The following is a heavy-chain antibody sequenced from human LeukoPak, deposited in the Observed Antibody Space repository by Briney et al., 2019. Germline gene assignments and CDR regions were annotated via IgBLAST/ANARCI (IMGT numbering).Heavy chain of an antibody. J-gene: IGHJ4*02. CDR2: IYTGGST. CDR1: GFTVSSSY. V-gene: IGHV3-53*01. Sequence: GSLRLSCAASGFTVSSSYMSWVRQAPGKGLEWVSVIYTGGSTYYADSVKGRFTISRDNSKNTLYLQMNSLRAEDTAVYYCARGPSSNGYWNYWGQGTLVTVSS. CDR3: ARGPSSNGYWNY. D-gene: IGHD2-8*01.